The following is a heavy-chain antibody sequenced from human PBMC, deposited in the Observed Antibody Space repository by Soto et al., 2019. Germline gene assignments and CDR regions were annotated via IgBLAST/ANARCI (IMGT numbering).Heavy chain of an antibody. V-gene: IGHV4-59*01. Sequence: SETLSLTCTVSGGSISSYYWSWIRQPPGKGLEWIGYIYYSGSTNYNPSLKSRVTISVDTSKNQFSLKLSSVTAADTAVYYCASAPAAGTDWFDPWGQGTLVTVSS. CDR1: GGSISSYY. CDR2: IYYSGST. D-gene: IGHD6-13*01. CDR3: ASAPAAGTDWFDP. J-gene: IGHJ5*02.